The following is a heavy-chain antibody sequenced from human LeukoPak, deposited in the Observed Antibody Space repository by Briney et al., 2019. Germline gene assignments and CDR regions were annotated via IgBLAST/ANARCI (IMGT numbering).Heavy chain of an antibody. D-gene: IGHD3-10*01. CDR3: AKAGRGVISHFDH. Sequence: GRSLRLSCAVSGFTFSTYGMHWVRQAPGKGLECVTVIWYDGSNKYYADSVKGRFTISRDNSKNTVYLQMNSLRVEDTAVYYCAKAGRGVISHFDHWGQGTLVTVSS. CDR1: GFTFSTYG. J-gene: IGHJ4*02. CDR2: IWYDGSNK. V-gene: IGHV3-33*06.